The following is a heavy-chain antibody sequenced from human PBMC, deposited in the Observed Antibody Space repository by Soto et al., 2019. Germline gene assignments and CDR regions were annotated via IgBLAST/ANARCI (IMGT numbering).Heavy chain of an antibody. D-gene: IGHD6-13*01. CDR1: GFFFDNYA. V-gene: IGHV3-9*01. CDR2: LSGNSDIV. J-gene: IGHJ4*02. Sequence: GGSLRLSCVTSGFFFDNYAMHWVRQAPGKGPEWVSGLSGNSDIVAYADSEKGRFTISRDNAKKSLYLQMNSLRSEDTAVYYCANGAAVGTFDYWGQGTPVTVSS. CDR3: ANGAAVGTFDY.